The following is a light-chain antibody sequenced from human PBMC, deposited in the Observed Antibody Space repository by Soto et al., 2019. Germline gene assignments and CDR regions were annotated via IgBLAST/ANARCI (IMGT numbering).Light chain of an antibody. Sequence: EIVMTQSPATLSVSPGESATLSCRANQSVNSNLAWYQHKPGQAPRLLIYGASTRATGIPARFSGSGSGTEFTLTISSLQSEDFAVYYCQQYNYWIAFGQGTRLEIK. J-gene: IGKJ5*01. CDR3: QQYNYWIA. CDR1: QSVNSN. CDR2: GAS. V-gene: IGKV3-15*01.